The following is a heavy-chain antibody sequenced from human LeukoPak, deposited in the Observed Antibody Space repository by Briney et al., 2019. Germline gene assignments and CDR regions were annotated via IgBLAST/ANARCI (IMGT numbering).Heavy chain of an antibody. CDR1: GGTFSSYA. V-gene: IGHV1-69*04. CDR2: IIPILGIA. J-gene: IGHJ6*02. CDR3: ARDLHPTTVIDYYYYGMDV. Sequence: SVKVSCKASGGTFSSYAISWVRQAPGQGLEWMGRIIPILGIANYAQKFQGRVTITADKSTSTAYMELYSLRSEDTAVYYCARDLHPTTVIDYYYYGMDVWGQGTTVTVSS. D-gene: IGHD4-17*01.